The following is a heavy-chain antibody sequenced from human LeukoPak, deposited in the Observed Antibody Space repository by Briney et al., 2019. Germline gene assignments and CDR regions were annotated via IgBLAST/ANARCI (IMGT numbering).Heavy chain of an antibody. J-gene: IGHJ6*03. CDR1: GYSISSGYY. V-gene: IGHV4-38-2*02. D-gene: IGHD6-13*01. CDR3: ARVASIAAAGTYYYYMDV. Sequence: LETLSLTCTVSGYSISSGYYWGWIRQPPGKGLEWIGSIYHSGSTYYNPSLKSRVTISVDTSKNQFSLKLSSVTAADTAVYYCARVASIAAAGTYYYYMDVWGKGTTVTVSS. CDR2: IYHSGST.